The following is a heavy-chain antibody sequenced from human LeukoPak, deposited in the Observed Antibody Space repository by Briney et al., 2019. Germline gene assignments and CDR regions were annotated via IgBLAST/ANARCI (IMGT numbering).Heavy chain of an antibody. V-gene: IGHV3-7*03. J-gene: IGHJ4*02. D-gene: IGHD5-18*01. Sequence: PGGSLKLSCAASGFTFSSHWMSWVRQAPGKGLGVVPNIKPGGGEKNYVGSGKGRFTISRDNAKNSLYLQMNSLRAEDTAVYYSARDQRGDSFGENDYWGQGTLVTVSS. CDR3: ARDQRGDSFGENDY. CDR1: GFTFSSHW. CDR2: IKPGGGEK.